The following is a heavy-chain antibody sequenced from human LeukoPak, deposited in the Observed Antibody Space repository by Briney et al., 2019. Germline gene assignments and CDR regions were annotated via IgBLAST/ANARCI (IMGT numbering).Heavy chain of an antibody. CDR3: ARVGVVVVPAVNGGLDY. D-gene: IGHD2-2*01. CDR2: ISAYNGNT. J-gene: IGHJ4*02. Sequence: ASVKVSCKASGYTFTSYGISWVRQAPGQGLEWMGWISAYNGNTNYAQKLQGRVTMTTDTSTSTAYMELRSLRSDDTAVYYCARVGVVVVPAVNGGLDYWGQGTLVTVSS. CDR1: GYTFTSYG. V-gene: IGHV1-18*01.